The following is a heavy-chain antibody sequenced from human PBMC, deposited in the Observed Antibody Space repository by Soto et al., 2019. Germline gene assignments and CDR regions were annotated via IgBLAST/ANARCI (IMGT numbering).Heavy chain of an antibody. CDR2: IFQSGAT. Sequence: GRSLRLSCAASGFTLSTYTMNWVRLPPGKGLEWVSGIFQSGATFYTDSVKGRFTISRDNSKSMVYLQMDSLRAGDTVLYYCAKDRHPDGIWSFDYWGRGILVIVSS. V-gene: IGHV3-23*01. CDR1: GFTLSTYT. J-gene: IGHJ4*02. D-gene: IGHD1-20*01. CDR3: AKDRHPDGIWSFDY.